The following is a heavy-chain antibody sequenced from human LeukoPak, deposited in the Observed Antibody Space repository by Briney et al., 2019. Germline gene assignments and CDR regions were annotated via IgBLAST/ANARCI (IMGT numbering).Heavy chain of an antibody. CDR1: GYTFTNYD. CDR3: ATPLGGYYESSGYYYYFDY. J-gene: IGHJ4*02. Sequence: ASVKVSCTATGYTFTNYDITWVRQATGQGLEWMGWMNPNSGNTGYAQKFQGRVTMTTNTSIGTAYMELSSLRSEDKAVYYCATPLGGYYESSGYYYYFDYWGQGTLVTVSS. V-gene: IGHV1-8*01. CDR2: MNPNSGNT. D-gene: IGHD3-22*01.